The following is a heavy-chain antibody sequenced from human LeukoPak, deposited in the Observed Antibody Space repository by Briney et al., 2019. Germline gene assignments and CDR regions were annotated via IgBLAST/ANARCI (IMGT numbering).Heavy chain of an antibody. CDR1: GGSFSGYY. CDR2: INHSGST. J-gene: IGHJ5*02. V-gene: IGHV4-34*01. Sequence: SETLSLTCAVYGGSFSGYYWNWIRQPPGKGLEWIGEINHSGSTNYNPSLKSRVTISVDTSKNQFSLKLSSVTAADTAVYYCARAIFGVVITLNWFDPWGQGTLVTVSS. CDR3: ARAIFGVVITLNWFDP. D-gene: IGHD3-3*01.